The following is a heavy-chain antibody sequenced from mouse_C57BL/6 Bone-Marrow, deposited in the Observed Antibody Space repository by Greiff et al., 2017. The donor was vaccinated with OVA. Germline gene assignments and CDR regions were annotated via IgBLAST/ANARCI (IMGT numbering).Heavy chain of an antibody. CDR3: ARTTVVEGYFDV. J-gene: IGHJ1*03. CDR2: ISGGGGNT. Sequence: EVQVVESGGGLVKPGGSLKLSCAASGFTFSSYTMSWVRQTPEKRLEWVATISGGGGNTYYPDSVKGRFTISRDNAKNTLYLQMSSLRSEDTALYYCARTTVVEGYFDVWGTGTTVTVSS. D-gene: IGHD1-1*01. CDR1: GFTFSSYT. V-gene: IGHV5-9*01.